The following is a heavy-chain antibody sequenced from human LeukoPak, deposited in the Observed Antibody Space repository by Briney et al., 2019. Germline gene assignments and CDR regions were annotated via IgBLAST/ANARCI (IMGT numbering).Heavy chain of an antibody. CDR3: ATTGIAAAGGPSDYYYYGMDV. D-gene: IGHD6-13*01. CDR2: FDPEDGET. CDR1: GYTLTELS. Sequence: ASVKVSCKVSGYTLTELSMHWVRQAPGKGLEWMGGFDPEDGETIYAQKFQGRVTMTEDTSTDTAYMELSSLRSEDTAVYYCATTGIAAAGGPSDYYYYGMDVWGQGTTVTVSS. V-gene: IGHV1-24*01. J-gene: IGHJ6*02.